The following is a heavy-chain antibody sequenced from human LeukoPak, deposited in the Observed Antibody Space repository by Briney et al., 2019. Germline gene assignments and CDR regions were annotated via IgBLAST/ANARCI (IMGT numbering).Heavy chain of an antibody. CDR3: ARGQSSGWEGGKDFDY. CDR1: GFTFSSYG. CDR2: IWYDGSNK. Sequence: GGSLRLSCAASGFTFSSYGMHWVRQAPGKGLEWVAVIWYDGSNKYYADSVKGRFTISRDNSKNTLYLQMNSLRAEDTAVYYCARGQSSGWEGGKDFDYWGQGTLVTVSS. D-gene: IGHD6-19*01. V-gene: IGHV3-33*01. J-gene: IGHJ4*02.